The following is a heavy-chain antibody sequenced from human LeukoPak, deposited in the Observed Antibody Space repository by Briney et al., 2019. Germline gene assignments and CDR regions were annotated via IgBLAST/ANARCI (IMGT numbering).Heavy chain of an antibody. CDR1: SGSISSGGYC. V-gene: IGHV4-31*03. D-gene: IGHD5-24*01. CDR2: VSCKGDT. Sequence: SRTLSLTCTVSSGSISSGGYCWSWLRQFPGKGLEWIGYVSCKGDTYYNPSLMSRLTLSVDTSKNQFSLDLRSVTAADTAVYYCARTPDGGHNSGFDSWGQGALVTVSS. J-gene: IGHJ4*02. CDR3: ARTPDGGHNSGFDS.